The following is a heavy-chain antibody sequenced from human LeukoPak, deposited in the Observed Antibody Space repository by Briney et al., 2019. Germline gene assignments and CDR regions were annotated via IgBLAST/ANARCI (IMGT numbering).Heavy chain of an antibody. D-gene: IGHD2-15*01. CDR2: ISSSSSYI. V-gene: IGHV3-21*01. Sequence: GGSLRLSCAASGFTFSSYSMNWVRQAPGQGLEWVSSISSSSSYIYYADSVKGRFTISRDNAKNSLYLQMNSLRAEDTAVYYCARKKRVVAATFGTRNDYWGQGTLVTVSS. CDR3: ARKKRVVAATFGTRNDY. J-gene: IGHJ4*02. CDR1: GFTFSSYS.